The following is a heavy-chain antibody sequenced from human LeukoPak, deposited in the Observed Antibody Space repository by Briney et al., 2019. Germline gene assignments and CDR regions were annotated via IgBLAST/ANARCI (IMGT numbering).Heavy chain of an antibody. CDR1: RFIFKNAW. D-gene: IGHD2-8*02. V-gene: IGHV3-15*01. Sequence: GGSVTLSCAASRFIFKNAWMSWVRQAPGQGLEWVGRMKSRGDGGTTDYAAPVKGRFTISRNDSKETLYLQMNSLKTEDTAVYYCATVPYCTGSTCPNYYFDYWGQGTLVTVSS. CDR3: ATVPYCTGSTCPNYYFDY. J-gene: IGHJ4*02. CDR2: MKSRGDGGTT.